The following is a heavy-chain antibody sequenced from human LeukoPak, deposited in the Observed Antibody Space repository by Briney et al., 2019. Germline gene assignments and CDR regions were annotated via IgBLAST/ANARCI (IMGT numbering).Heavy chain of an antibody. CDR3: AKSGGFFDT. V-gene: IGHV3-7*01. J-gene: IGHJ4*02. Sequence: GGSLSLSCAVSGFPFTNYWMTWVRQAPGKGLEWVANIGQDGTDKYYVDSVVGRFTISRDNAQNLLYLHMNSLRAEDTGVYYCAKSGGFFDTWGQGTLVTVSS. CDR2: IGQDGTDK. D-gene: IGHD1-26*01. CDR1: GFPFTNYW.